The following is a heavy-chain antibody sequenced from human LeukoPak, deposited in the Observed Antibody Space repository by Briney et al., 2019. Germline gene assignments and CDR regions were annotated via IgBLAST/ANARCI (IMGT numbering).Heavy chain of an antibody. CDR1: GGSFSGYY. CDR3: ARAQIAAAGTYYMDV. D-gene: IGHD6-13*01. V-gene: IGHV4-34*01. J-gene: IGHJ6*03. Sequence: SETLSLTCAVYGGSFSGYYWSWIRQPPGRGLEWIGEINHSGSTNYNPSLKSRVTISVDTSKNQFSLKLNSVTAADTAVYYCARAQIAAAGTYYMDVWGKGTTVTVSS. CDR2: INHSGST.